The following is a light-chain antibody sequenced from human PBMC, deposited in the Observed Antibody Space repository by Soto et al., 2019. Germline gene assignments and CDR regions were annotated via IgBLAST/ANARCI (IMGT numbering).Light chain of an antibody. V-gene: IGKV1-39*01. CDR1: QSISDY. CDR3: QQSYSTPIT. Sequence: DIQMTQSPSSLSTSVGDRVTITCRASQSISDYLNWYQQKPGKAPKLLIYAASSLQSGDPSRFSGSGSGTDFTLTISSLQPEDFATYYCQQSYSTPITFGQGTRLEIK. J-gene: IGKJ5*01. CDR2: AAS.